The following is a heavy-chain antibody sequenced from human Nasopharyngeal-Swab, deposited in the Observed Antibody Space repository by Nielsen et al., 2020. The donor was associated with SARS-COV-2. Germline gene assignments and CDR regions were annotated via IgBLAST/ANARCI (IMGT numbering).Heavy chain of an antibody. Sequence: GESLKISCAASGFTFSSYGMHWVRQAPGKGLEWVAVTWYDGSNKYYADSVKGRFTISRDNSKNTLYLQMNSLRAEDTAVYYCARVVGAIKTFDYWGQGTLVTVSS. CDR2: TWYDGSNK. CDR3: ARVVGAIKTFDY. D-gene: IGHD1-26*01. CDR1: GFTFSSYG. J-gene: IGHJ4*02. V-gene: IGHV3-33*01.